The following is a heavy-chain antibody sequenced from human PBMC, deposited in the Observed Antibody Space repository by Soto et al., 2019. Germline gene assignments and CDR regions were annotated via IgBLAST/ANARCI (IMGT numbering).Heavy chain of an antibody. CDR2: ISGSGGST. V-gene: IGHV3-23*01. Sequence: PGGSLRLSCAASGFTFSSYAMSGVRQAPGKGLEWVSAISGSGGSTYYADSVKGRFTISRDNSKNTLYLQMNSLRAEDTAVYYCAARKRGDSSGWYDDAFDIWGQGTMVTVSS. CDR3: AARKRGDSSGWYDDAFDI. D-gene: IGHD6-19*01. J-gene: IGHJ3*02. CDR1: GFTFSSYA.